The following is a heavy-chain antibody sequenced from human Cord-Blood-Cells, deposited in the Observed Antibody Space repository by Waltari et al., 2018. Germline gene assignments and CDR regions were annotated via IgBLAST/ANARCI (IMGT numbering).Heavy chain of an antibody. Sequence: SWIRQPPGKGLEWIGYIYYSGSTNYNPSLKSRVTISVDTSKNQFSLKLSSVTAADTAVYYCARGSTIFGVVIDYWGQGTLVTVSS. V-gene: IGHV4-59*01. D-gene: IGHD3-3*01. CDR2: IYYSGST. CDR3: ARGSTIFGVVIDY. J-gene: IGHJ4*02.